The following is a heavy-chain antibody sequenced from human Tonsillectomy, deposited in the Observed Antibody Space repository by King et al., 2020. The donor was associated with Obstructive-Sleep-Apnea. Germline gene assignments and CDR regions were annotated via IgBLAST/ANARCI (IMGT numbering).Heavy chain of an antibody. Sequence: VQLQESGPGLVKPSQTLSLTCTVSGGSISSGDYYWSWIRQPPGKGLEWIGYIYYSGSTYYNPSLKSRVTISVDTSKNQFSLKLSSVTAAGPAVYYCARGTRVAAAGTGYFDLWGRGTLVTVSS. CDR3: ARGTRVAAAGTGYFDL. J-gene: IGHJ2*01. CDR1: GGSISSGDYY. V-gene: IGHV4-30-4*01. CDR2: IYYSGST. D-gene: IGHD6-13*01.